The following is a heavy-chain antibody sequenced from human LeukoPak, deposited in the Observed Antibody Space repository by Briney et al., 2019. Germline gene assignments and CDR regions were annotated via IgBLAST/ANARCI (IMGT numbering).Heavy chain of an antibody. CDR1: GGTFSSYA. D-gene: IGHD3-10*01. CDR2: IIPIFGTA. Sequence: SVKVSCKASGGTFSSYAISWVRQAPGQGLEWMGGIIPIFGTANYAQKFQGRVTITTDASTSTAYMELSSLRSEDTAVYYCASLYGSGSYYKSGNSYFDYWGQGTLVTVSS. J-gene: IGHJ4*02. V-gene: IGHV1-69*05. CDR3: ASLYGSGSYYKSGNSYFDY.